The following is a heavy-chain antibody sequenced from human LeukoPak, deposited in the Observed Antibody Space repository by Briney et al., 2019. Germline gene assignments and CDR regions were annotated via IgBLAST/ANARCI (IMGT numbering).Heavy chain of an antibody. CDR3: ARARDYGSGTWYFDY. V-gene: IGHV4-38-2*01. D-gene: IGHD3-10*01. CDR1: GYSISSGYY. CDR2: IYHSGST. Sequence: PLETLSLTCAVSGYSISSGYYWGWIRQPPGKGLEWIGSIYHSGSTYYNPSLKSRVTISVDTSKNQFSLKPSSVTAADTAVYYCARARDYGSGTWYFDYWGQGTLVTVSS. J-gene: IGHJ4*02.